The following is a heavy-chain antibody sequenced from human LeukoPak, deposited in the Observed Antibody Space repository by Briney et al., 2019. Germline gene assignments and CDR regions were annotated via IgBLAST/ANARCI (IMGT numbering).Heavy chain of an antibody. J-gene: IGHJ4*02. V-gene: IGHV4-39*01. Sequence: PSEPLSLTCTVSGGSISSSSYYWGWIRQPPGKGLEWIGTIYYSGSTYYNPSLKSRVTISVDTSKNQFSLKLSSVTAADTAVYYCARQGSGNYLSPVNYWGRGTLVTVSS. CDR3: ARQGSGNYLSPVNY. D-gene: IGHD1-26*01. CDR1: GGSISSSSYY. CDR2: IYYSGST.